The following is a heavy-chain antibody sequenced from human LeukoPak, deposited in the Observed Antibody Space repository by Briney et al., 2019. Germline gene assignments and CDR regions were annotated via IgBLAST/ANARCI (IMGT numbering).Heavy chain of an antibody. D-gene: IGHD3-10*01. CDR1: VCTFSIYN. V-gene: IGHV1-69*05. Sequence: SSVKVSFKASVCTFSIYNISWVRQPPAQGLEWMGGSIPIFGTANYAQKFQGRVTITTDESTSTAYMELSSLRSEDTAVYYCATRTITMVRGAIDYWGQGTLVTVSS. CDR3: ATRTITMVRGAIDY. J-gene: IGHJ4*02. CDR2: SIPIFGTA.